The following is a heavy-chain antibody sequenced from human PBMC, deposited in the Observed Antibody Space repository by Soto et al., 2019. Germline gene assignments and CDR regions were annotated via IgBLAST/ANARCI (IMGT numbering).Heavy chain of an antibody. CDR2: ISYGESNK. D-gene: IGHD6-19*01. Sequence: PEGSVRRSCAASGCRCSSNGMNWVRQAPGKGLERLAVISYGESNKYYADSVNGRFTISRDNSKNTLYRQMNSLRAEDTAVYYCAKAHLEDPFCIVVAGTTCFSYNGMDVWGQGTTVTVSS. J-gene: IGHJ6*02. CDR1: GCRCSSNG. V-gene: IGHV3-30*18. CDR3: AKAHLEDPFCIVVAGTTCFSYNGMDV.